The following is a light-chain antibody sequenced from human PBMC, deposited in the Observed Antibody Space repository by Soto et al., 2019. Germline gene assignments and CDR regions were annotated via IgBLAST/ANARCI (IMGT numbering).Light chain of an antibody. Sequence: VTQSPSSLAASLGDRVTITCRASQTIGTYVNWYQQKPGEVPKLLIYSASCLHSGVPSRFTGSGSETDFTITIRSLKPEDFSTYYCQHGYVDPYNFGQGTKVDIK. V-gene: IGKV1-39*01. CDR3: QHGYVDPYN. J-gene: IGKJ2*01. CDR1: QTIGTY. CDR2: SAS.